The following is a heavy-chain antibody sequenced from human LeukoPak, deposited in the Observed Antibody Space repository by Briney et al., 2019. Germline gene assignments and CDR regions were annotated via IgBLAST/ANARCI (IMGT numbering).Heavy chain of an antibody. CDR3: AGQKGSWGGFHY. V-gene: IGHV4-59*01. CDR2: IYYSGST. J-gene: IGHJ4*02. CDR1: GGSISSYY. Sequence: SETLSLTCTVSGGSISSYYWSWLRQPPGKGLEWIGYIYYSGSTNYNPSLKSRVTISVDTSKNQFSLKLSSVTAADTAVYYCAGQKGSWGGFHYWGQGTLVTVST. D-gene: IGHD6-13*01.